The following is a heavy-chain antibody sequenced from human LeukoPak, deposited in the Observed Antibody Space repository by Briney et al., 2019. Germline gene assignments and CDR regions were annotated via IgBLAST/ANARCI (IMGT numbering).Heavy chain of an antibody. D-gene: IGHD3-22*01. J-gene: IGHJ4*02. CDR1: GGTFSSYA. Sequence: ASVNVSCKASGGTFSSYAISWVRQAPGQGLEWMGGIIPIFGTANYAQKFQGRVTITRDTSASTAYMELSSLRSEDTAVYYCARVGYYDSSGYYFLNYWGQGTLVTVSS. CDR2: IIPIFGTA. V-gene: IGHV1-69*05. CDR3: ARVGYYDSSGYYFLNY.